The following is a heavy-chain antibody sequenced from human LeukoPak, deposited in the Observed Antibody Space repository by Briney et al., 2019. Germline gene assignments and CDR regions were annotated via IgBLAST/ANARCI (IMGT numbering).Heavy chain of an antibody. J-gene: IGHJ3*02. V-gene: IGHV4-34*01. CDR1: GGSFSGYY. Sequence: SETLSLTCAVYGGSFSGYYWSWIRQPPGKGLEWIGEINHSGSTYYNPSLKSRVTISVDTSKNQFSLKLSSVTAADTAVYYCARDLSLMGAFDIWGQGTMVTVSS. CDR3: ARDLSLMGAFDI. D-gene: IGHD2-8*01. CDR2: INHSGST.